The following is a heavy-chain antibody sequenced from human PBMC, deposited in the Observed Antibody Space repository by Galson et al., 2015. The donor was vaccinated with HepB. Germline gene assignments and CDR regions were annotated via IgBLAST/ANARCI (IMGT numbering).Heavy chain of an antibody. Sequence: SVKVYCKAYGYTFTSYAMNWVRQAPGQGREWMGWINTNTGNPTYAQGFTGRFVFSLDTSVSTAYMQISSLKAEDTAVYYCARDRGSSSLYMDLMDVWGQGTTVTVSS. J-gene: IGHJ6*02. D-gene: IGHD6-13*01. V-gene: IGHV7-4-1*02. CDR2: INTNTGNP. CDR1: GYTFTSYA. CDR3: ARDRGSSSLYMDLMDV.